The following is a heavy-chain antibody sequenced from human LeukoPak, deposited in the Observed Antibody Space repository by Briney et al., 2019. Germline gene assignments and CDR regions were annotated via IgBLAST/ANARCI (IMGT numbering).Heavy chain of an antibody. CDR1: GFTASSNY. J-gene: IGHJ4*02. CDR2: IYRDGST. V-gene: IGHV3-66*01. CDR3: ARDYESGLDY. D-gene: IGHD5-12*01. Sequence: QPGGSLRLSCAASGFTASSNYMSWVRQAPGKGLEWVSVIYRDGSTYYTDSVKDRFTISRDSSKNTLYLQMNSLRAEDTAVYYCARDYESGLDYWGQGTLVTVSS.